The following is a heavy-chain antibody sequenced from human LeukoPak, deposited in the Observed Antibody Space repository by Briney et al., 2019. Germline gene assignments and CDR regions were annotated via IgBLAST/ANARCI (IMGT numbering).Heavy chain of an antibody. D-gene: IGHD2-8*02. CDR1: GGSFSGYY. J-gene: IGHJ6*02. CDR3: ARGGTVYYYYGMDV. V-gene: IGHV4-34*01. CDR2: INHSGST. Sequence: SETLSLTCAVYGGSFSGYYWSWIRQPPGKGLEWIGEINHSGSTNYNPSLKSRVTISVDTSKNTAADTAVYYCARGGTVYYYYGMDVWGQGTTVTVSS.